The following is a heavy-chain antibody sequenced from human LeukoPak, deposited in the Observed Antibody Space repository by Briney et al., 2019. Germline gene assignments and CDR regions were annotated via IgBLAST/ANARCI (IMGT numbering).Heavy chain of an antibody. CDR1: GGSISGYY. Sequence: PSETLSLTCTVSGGSISGYYWSWIRQPPGKGLEWVGYIHYTGSTNYNPSLTSQVTMSVDTAKNHFSLKLSSVTAADTAVYYCARGKTPTFYWGQGTLVTVSS. V-gene: IGHV4-59*01. D-gene: IGHD2/OR15-2a*01. CDR3: ARGKTPTFY. J-gene: IGHJ4*02. CDR2: IHYTGST.